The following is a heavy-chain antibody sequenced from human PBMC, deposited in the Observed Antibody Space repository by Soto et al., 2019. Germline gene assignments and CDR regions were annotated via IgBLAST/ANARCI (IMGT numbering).Heavy chain of an antibody. V-gene: IGHV3-23*01. D-gene: IGHD3-3*01. CDR2: ISGSGGST. J-gene: IGHJ6*02. Sequence: GGSLRLSCAASGFTFSSYAMSWVRQAPGKGLEWVSAISGSGGSTYYADSVKGRFTISRDNSKNTLYLQMNSLRAEDTAVYYCAKVLHRITIFGVVTNYGMDVWGQGTTVTVSS. CDR1: GFTFSSYA. CDR3: AKVLHRITIFGVVTNYGMDV.